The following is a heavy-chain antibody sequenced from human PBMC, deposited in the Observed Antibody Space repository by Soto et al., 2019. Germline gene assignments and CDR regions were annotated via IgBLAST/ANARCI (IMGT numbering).Heavy chain of an antibody. Sequence: QVHLVQSGAEVKKPGASVKVSCKGSGYGFTTYDITWVRQAPGQGLEWMAWISAHNGNTNYAQKRQGGVTVTRDTSTSTAYMELRSLRSDDTAVYYGARGRYGDYWGQGALVTVSS. CDR2: ISAHNGNT. J-gene: IGHJ4*02. CDR3: ARGRYGDY. CDR1: GYGFTTYD. V-gene: IGHV1-18*01. D-gene: IGHD1-1*01.